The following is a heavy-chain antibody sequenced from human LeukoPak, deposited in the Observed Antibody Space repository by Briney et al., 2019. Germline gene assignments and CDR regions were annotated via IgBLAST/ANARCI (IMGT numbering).Heavy chain of an antibody. CDR3: AREVGDYYDSSGYSK. CDR1: GGSISSSNW. D-gene: IGHD3-22*01. Sequence: SETLSLTCAVSGGSISSSNWWSWVRQPPGKGLEWIGEIYHSGSTNYNPSLKSRVTISVDKSKNQFSLKLSSVTAADTAVYYRAREVGDYYDSSGYSKWGQGTLVTVSS. CDR2: IYHSGST. J-gene: IGHJ4*02. V-gene: IGHV4-4*02.